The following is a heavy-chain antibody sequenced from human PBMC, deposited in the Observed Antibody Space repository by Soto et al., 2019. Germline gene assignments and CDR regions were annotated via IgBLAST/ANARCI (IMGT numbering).Heavy chain of an antibody. Sequence: GGSLRLSCAASGFTFDDYAMHWVRQAPGKGLEWVSGISWNSGSIGYADSVKGRFTISRDNAKNSLYLQMNSLRAEDTALYYCAKDGGSSEYYFDYWGQGTLVTVSS. CDR1: GFTFDDYA. V-gene: IGHV3-9*01. D-gene: IGHD6-6*01. J-gene: IGHJ4*02. CDR2: ISWNSGSI. CDR3: AKDGGSSEYYFDY.